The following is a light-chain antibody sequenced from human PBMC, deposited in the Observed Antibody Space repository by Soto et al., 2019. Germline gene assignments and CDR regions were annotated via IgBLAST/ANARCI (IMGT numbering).Light chain of an antibody. CDR1: QSVSSSY. Sequence: EIVLTQSPGTLSLSPGERATLSCRASQSVSSSYLAWYQQKPGQAPRLLIYGASSRATVIPDRFSGSGSGTDFTLAISRLEPEVFAVYYCQQYGTAPPITFRQGTRLEIK. J-gene: IGKJ5*01. CDR3: QQYGTAPPIT. V-gene: IGKV3-20*01. CDR2: GAS.